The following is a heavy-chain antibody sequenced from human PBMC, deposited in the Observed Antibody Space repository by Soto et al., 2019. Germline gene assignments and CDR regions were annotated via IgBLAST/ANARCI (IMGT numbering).Heavy chain of an antibody. CDR1: GGSISSSSYY. CDR3: ARHYSSGSRNWFDP. Sequence: SETLSLTCTVSGGSISSSSYYWGWIRQPPGKGLEWIGSIYYSGSTYYNPSLKSRVTISVDTSKNQFSLKLSSVTAADTAVYYCARHYSSGSRNWFDPWGQGTLVTVSS. V-gene: IGHV4-39*01. J-gene: IGHJ5*02. CDR2: IYYSGST. D-gene: IGHD6-19*01.